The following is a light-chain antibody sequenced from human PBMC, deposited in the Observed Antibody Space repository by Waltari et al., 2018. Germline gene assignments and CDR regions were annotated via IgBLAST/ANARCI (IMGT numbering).Light chain of an antibody. V-gene: IGKV2-30*02. J-gene: IGKJ1*01. Sequence: DVVMTQSPLSLSVTLGQTASIPCRSSQSLVHSDGNTYLNWFHQRPGQSPRRLIYKSSNRDYGVPDRFSGSGSGTDFTLKITRVEAEDVGVYYCMQAAHWPKTFGQGTKVEIK. CDR2: KSS. CDR1: QSLVHSDGNTY. CDR3: MQAAHWPKT.